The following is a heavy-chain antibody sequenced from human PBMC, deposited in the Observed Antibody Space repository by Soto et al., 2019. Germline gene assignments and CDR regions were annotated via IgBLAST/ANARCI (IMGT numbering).Heavy chain of an antibody. CDR3: ARAVGYCADTSCGAQFDH. CDR1: GGSISRGGYY. Sequence: QVQLQESGPGLVKPSQTLSLTCTVSGGSISRGGYYWSCIRQHPGTGLEWIAYINYSGDTYYNPSLKSRVTISLESSKNQSSLKLSSVTAADTAVYYCARAVGYCADTSCGAQFDHWGQGTQVTASS. V-gene: IGHV4-31*03. CDR2: INYSGDT. D-gene: IGHD2-8*02. J-gene: IGHJ4*02.